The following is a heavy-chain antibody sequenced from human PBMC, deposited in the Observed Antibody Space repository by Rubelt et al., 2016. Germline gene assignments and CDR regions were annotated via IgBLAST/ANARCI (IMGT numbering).Heavy chain of an antibody. CDR2: ITRDGSTT. Sequence: AASGFTFRSYGMNWVRQAPGKGLEWVAYITRDGSTTNYADSVKGRFTISRDNAKDSLYLQMDSLRADDTAVYYCARGETTVTRSFDYWGQGTLVTVSS. J-gene: IGHJ4*02. CDR1: GFTFRSYG. V-gene: IGHV3-48*04. CDR3: ARGETTVTRSFDY. D-gene: IGHD4-17*01.